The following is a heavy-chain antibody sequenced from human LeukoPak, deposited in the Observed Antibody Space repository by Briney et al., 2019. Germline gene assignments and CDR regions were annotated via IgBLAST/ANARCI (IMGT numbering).Heavy chain of an antibody. Sequence: ASVKVSCKASGYSFIRYHIHWVRQAPGQGLEWMGIINPSGGSTSYAQKFQGRVTMTRDTSTSTVYMELSSLRSEDTAVYYCAREGIAVAGTGYFDLWGRGTLVTVSS. CDR2: INPSGGST. J-gene: IGHJ2*01. CDR1: GYSFIRYH. D-gene: IGHD6-19*01. V-gene: IGHV1-46*01. CDR3: AREGIAVAGTGYFDL.